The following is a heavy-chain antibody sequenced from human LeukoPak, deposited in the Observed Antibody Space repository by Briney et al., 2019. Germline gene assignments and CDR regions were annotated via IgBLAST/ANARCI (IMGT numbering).Heavy chain of an antibody. CDR1: GFTFSSYG. Sequence: TGGSLRLSCAASGFTFSSYGMHWVRQAPGKGLEWVAVIWYDGSNKYYADSVKGRFTISRDNSKNTLYLQMSSLRAEDTAAYSCAKDLTTGTLSFDYWGQGTLVTVSS. CDR2: IWYDGSNK. D-gene: IGHD1-1*01. J-gene: IGHJ4*02. V-gene: IGHV3-33*06. CDR3: AKDLTTGTLSFDY.